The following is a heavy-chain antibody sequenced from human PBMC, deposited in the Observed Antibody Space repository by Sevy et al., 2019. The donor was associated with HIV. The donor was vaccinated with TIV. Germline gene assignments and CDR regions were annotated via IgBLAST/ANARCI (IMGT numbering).Heavy chain of an antibody. D-gene: IGHD6-13*01. Sequence: GESLKISCAASGFTFSDYYMSWIRRAPGKGLEWVSYISSSGSTIYYADSVKGRFTISRDNAKNSLYLQMNSLRAEDTAVYYCARYPIPSSSYFQHWGQGTLVTVSS. J-gene: IGHJ1*01. CDR2: ISSSGSTI. CDR1: GFTFSDYY. V-gene: IGHV3-11*04. CDR3: ARYPIPSSSYFQH.